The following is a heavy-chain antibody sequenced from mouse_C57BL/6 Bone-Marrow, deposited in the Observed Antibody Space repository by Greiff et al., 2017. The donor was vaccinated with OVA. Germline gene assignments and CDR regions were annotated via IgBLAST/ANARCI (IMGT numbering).Heavy chain of an antibody. CDR3: ARDYYGKEDWYFDV. Sequence: EVHLVESGGGLVQPGGSLSLSCAASGFTFTDYYMSWVRQPPGKALEWLGFLRNKANGYTTEYSASVKGRFTISRDNSQSILYLQMNALRAEDSATYSCARDYYGKEDWYFDVWGTGTTVTVSS. CDR1: GFTFTDYY. D-gene: IGHD2-1*01. CDR2: LRNKANGYTT. J-gene: IGHJ1*03. V-gene: IGHV7-3*01.